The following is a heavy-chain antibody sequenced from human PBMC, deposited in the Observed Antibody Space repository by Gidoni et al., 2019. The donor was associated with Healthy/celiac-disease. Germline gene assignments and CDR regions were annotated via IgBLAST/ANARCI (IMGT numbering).Heavy chain of an antibody. J-gene: IGHJ6*02. CDR2: IKSKTDGGTT. CDR3: TTALSLKYSSRDGMDV. Sequence: EVQLVESGGGLVKPGGSLRLPCAASGFTFSNAWMSWVRQAPGKGLEWVGRIKSKTDGGTTDYAAPVKGRFTISRDDSKNTLYLQMNSLKTEDTAVYYCTTALSLKYSSRDGMDVWGQGTTVTVSS. V-gene: IGHV3-15*01. CDR1: GFTFSNAW. D-gene: IGHD6-13*01.